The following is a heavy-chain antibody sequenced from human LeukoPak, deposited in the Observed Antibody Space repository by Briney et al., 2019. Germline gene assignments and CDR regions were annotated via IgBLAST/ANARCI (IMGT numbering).Heavy chain of an antibody. CDR2: IYISGST. V-gene: IGHV4-4*07. Sequence: SETLSLTCTVSGVSISSYYWTWIRQPAGKGLEWTGRIYISGSTNYNPSLKSRVTMSVDTSKNQFSLKLSSVTAADTAVFYCARDSSGWSYFDYWGQGTLVTVSS. CDR3: ARDSSGWSYFDY. CDR1: GVSISSYY. D-gene: IGHD6-19*01. J-gene: IGHJ4*02.